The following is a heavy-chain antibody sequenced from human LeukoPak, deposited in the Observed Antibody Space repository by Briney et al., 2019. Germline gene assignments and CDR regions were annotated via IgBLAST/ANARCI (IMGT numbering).Heavy chain of an antibody. CDR3: ASRGPGGDDY. CDR1: GGSFSGYY. D-gene: IGHD2-21*02. Sequence: PSETLSLTCAVYGGSFSGYYWSWIRQPPGKGLEWIGEINHSGSTNYNPSLKSRVTISVDTSKNQFSLKLSSVTAADTAVYYCASRGPGGDDYWGRGTLVTVSS. V-gene: IGHV4-34*01. J-gene: IGHJ4*02. CDR2: INHSGST.